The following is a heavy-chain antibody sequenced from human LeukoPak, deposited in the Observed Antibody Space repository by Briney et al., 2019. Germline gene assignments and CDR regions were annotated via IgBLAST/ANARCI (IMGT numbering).Heavy chain of an antibody. CDR3: TAIWSGFQFPDY. J-gene: IGHJ4*02. CDR1: GFTFSGSA. V-gene: IGHV3-73*01. CDR2: IRSKANSYAT. Sequence: PGGSLKLSCAASGFTFSGSAMHWVRQASGKGREWVGRIRSKANSYATAYAASVKGRFTISRDDSKNTAYLQMNSLKTEDTAVYYCTAIWSGFQFPDYWGQGTLVTVSS. D-gene: IGHD3-3*01.